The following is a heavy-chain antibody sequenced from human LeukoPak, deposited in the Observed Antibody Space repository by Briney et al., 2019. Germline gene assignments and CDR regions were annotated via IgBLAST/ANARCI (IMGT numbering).Heavy chain of an antibody. CDR2: ITWNSDNI. Sequence: GRSLRLSCAASGFTFDDYAMHWVRQAPGKGLEWVSGITWNSDNIEYADSVKGRFTISRDNAKNSLYLQMDSLRAEDMALYYCAKGGGGRLIYYYYMDVWGKGTTVTVSS. CDR3: AKGGGGRLIYYYYMDV. J-gene: IGHJ6*03. V-gene: IGHV3-9*03. CDR1: GFTFDDYA. D-gene: IGHD3-16*01.